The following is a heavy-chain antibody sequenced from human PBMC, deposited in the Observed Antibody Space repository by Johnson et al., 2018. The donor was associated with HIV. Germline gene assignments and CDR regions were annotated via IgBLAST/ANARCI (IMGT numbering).Heavy chain of an antibody. V-gene: IGHV3-30-3*02. Sequence: QVQLVESVGGVVQPGRSLKLSCAASGFTFSSYAMHWVRQAPGKGLDWVAVISYDGSNKYYADSVKGRFTISRDNSKNTLYLQMNSLRAEDTAIYYCAKKGNVGSWDLDAFDIWGQGTMVTVSS. CDR1: GFTFSSYA. CDR2: ISYDGSNK. D-gene: IGHD1-26*01. J-gene: IGHJ3*02. CDR3: AKKGNVGSWDLDAFDI.